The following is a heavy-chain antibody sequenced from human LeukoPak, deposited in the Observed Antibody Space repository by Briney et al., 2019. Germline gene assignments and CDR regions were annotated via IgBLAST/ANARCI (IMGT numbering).Heavy chain of an antibody. CDR3: AKDPPTSQQLVRPLRGSDYFDF. D-gene: IGHD6-13*01. J-gene: IGHJ4*02. V-gene: IGHV3-23*01. Sequence: GGSLRLSCAASGFTFRNYGMSWVRQAAGKGLEWVSSISGSGDITYYADSVKGRFTISRDNSKNTLYLQMNTLRAEDTAVYYCAKDPPTSQQLVRPLRGSDYFDFWGQGTLVTVSS. CDR1: GFTFRNYG. CDR2: ISGSGDIT.